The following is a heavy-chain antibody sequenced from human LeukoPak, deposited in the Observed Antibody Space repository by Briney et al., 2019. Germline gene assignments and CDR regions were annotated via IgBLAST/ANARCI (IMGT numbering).Heavy chain of an antibody. V-gene: IGHV3-74*01. J-gene: IGHJ3*02. CDR3: ARSGIGRGFDI. Sequence: GGSLRLSCAASAFSMNDFWMHWVRQGPGKGLEWVSRINKDATITTYADSVKGRFTVSRDSVKNMVYLDMNGLRGDDTAVYYCARSGIGRGFDIWGRGATVTVSS. CDR2: INKDATIT. D-gene: IGHD2/OR15-2a*01. CDR1: AFSMNDFW.